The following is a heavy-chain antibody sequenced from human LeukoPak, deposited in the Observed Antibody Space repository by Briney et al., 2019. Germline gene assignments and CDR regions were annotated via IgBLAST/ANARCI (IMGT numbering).Heavy chain of an antibody. J-gene: IGHJ5*02. CDR1: GFTFSSYA. CDR2: ISGSGGST. D-gene: IGHD1-26*01. CDR3: AKDRDRQWELLIARFDP. V-gene: IGHV3-23*01. Sequence: GGSLRLSCAASGFTFSSYAMSWVRQAPGKGLGWVSAISGSGGSTYYADSVKGRFTISRDNSKNTLYLQMNSLRAEDTAVYYCAKDRDRQWELLIARFDPWGQGTLVTVSS.